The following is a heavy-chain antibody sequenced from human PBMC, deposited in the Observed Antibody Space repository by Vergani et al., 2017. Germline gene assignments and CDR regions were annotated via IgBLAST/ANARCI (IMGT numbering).Heavy chain of an antibody. CDR3: ATSQYLTFGGVIRAFDL. Sequence: QVQLVQPGAEVKKTGASVKVSCKVSGYTLTELSMHWVRQAPGKGLEWMGGFDPADGETIYAQKFQGRVTMTEDTSPDTAYMGLSSLRSEDTAVYYCATSQYLTFGGVIRAFDLWGQGTMVTVSS. CDR1: GYTLTELS. V-gene: IGHV1-24*01. J-gene: IGHJ3*01. D-gene: IGHD3-16*01. CDR2: FDPADGET.